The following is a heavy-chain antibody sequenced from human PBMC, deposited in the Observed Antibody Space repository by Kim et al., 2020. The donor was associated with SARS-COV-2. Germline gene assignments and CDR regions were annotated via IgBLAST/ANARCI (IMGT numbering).Heavy chain of an antibody. CDR2: IKQDGSEI. CDR1: GFTFSNYW. CDR3: ARIGYRSSSFDY. V-gene: IGHV3-7*01. J-gene: IGHJ4*02. Sequence: GGSLRLSCAASGFTFSNYWMSWVRQAPGKGLEWVANIKQDGSEIDFVDSEKGRFTISRDNAKDSVYLQMNSLRAEDMAVYYCARIGYRSSSFDYWGQGTLVTVSS. D-gene: IGHD6-6*01.